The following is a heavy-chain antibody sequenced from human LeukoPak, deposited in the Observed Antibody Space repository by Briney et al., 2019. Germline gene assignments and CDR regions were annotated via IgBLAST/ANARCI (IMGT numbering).Heavy chain of an antibody. Sequence: GGSLRLSCAASGFPFSSYAMHWVRQAPGKGLEWVAVISYDGSNKYYADSVKGRFTISRDNSKNTLYVQMNSLRAEDTAVYYCARDPLRSGSYLVDCWGQGTLVTVSS. D-gene: IGHD1-26*01. CDR3: ARDPLRSGSYLVDC. V-gene: IGHV3-30-3*01. CDR2: ISYDGSNK. CDR1: GFPFSSYA. J-gene: IGHJ4*02.